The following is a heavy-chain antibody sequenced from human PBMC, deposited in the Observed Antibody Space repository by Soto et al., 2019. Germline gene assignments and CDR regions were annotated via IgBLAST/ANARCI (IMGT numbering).Heavy chain of an antibody. J-gene: IGHJ3*02. Sequence: SNACGSWVRQNQGKGLEWVGRIKSKTDGGTTDYAAPVKGRFTISRDDSKNTLYLQMNSLKTEDTAVYYCTTDLSRADNRFKHVTYVSDIRGHRTMDLVFS. V-gene: IGHV3-15*01. CDR2: IKSKTDGGTT. CDR1: SNAC. CDR3: TTDLSRADNRFKHVTYVSDI. D-gene: IGHD3-10*01.